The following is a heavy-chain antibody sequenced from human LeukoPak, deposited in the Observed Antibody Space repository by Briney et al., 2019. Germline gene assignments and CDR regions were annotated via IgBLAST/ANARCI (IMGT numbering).Heavy chain of an antibody. CDR1: GFIFRNYG. CDR3: TREDWDFDS. J-gene: IGHJ4*02. D-gene: IGHD3/OR15-3a*01. V-gene: IGHV3-30*02. Sequence: GGSLRLSCAASGFIFRNYGMHWVRQAPGKGLEWVACIRYDGSKYADSVKGLFTISRDDSNNMAYLQMDSLKNEDTAVYYCTREDWDFDSWGQGTPVSVSS. CDR2: IRYDGS.